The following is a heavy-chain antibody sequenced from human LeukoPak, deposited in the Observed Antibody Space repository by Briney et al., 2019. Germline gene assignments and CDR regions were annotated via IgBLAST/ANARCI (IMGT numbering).Heavy chain of an antibody. Sequence: GGSLRLSCAASGFTFSNAWMSWVRQAPGKGLEWVSYISSSGSTIYYADSVKGRFTISRDNAKNSLYLQMNSLRAEDTAVYYCARELSSGYYGWGQGTPVTVSS. CDR2: ISSSGSTI. V-gene: IGHV3-11*04. D-gene: IGHD3-22*01. CDR3: ARELSSGYYG. J-gene: IGHJ4*02. CDR1: GFTFSNAW.